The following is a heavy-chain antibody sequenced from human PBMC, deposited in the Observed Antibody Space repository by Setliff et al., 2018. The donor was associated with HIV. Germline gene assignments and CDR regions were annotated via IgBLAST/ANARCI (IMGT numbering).Heavy chain of an antibody. CDR2: IYTSGST. CDR3: AREDYYYYGMDV. Sequence: PSETLSLTCDVSGFSISSRYYWGWIRQPAGKGLEWIGRIYTSGSTNYNPSLKSRVTISVDTSKNQFSLKLSSVTAADTAVYYCAREDYYYYGMDVWGQGTTVTSP. J-gene: IGHJ6*02. V-gene: IGHV4-61*02. CDR1: GFSISSRYY.